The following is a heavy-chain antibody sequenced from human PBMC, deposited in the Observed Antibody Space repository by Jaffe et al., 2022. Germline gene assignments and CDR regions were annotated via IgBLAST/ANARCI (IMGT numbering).Heavy chain of an antibody. CDR2: INPNSGDT. V-gene: IGHV1-2*06. J-gene: IGHJ1*01. D-gene: IGHD6-19*01. CDR3: VRAFSSGWNGYFQH. CDR1: GYTFTGYY. Sequence: QVQVVQSGAEVKKPGASVKVSCKASGYTFTGYYMNWVRQAPGQGLEWMGRINPNSGDTNYAQKFQGRVTMTRDTSISTAYMELSRLRSDDTAVYFCVRAFSSGWNGYFQHWGQGTLVTVSS.